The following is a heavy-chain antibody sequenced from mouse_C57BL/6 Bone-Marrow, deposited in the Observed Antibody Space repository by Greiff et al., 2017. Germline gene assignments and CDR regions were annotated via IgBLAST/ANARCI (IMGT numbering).Heavy chain of an antibody. CDR1: GYTFTSYW. CDR3: ARLNIYYDYDGAMDY. Sequence: VQLQQPGAELVMPGASVKLSCKASGYTFTSYWMHWVKQRPGQGLEWIGESDPSDSYTNYNQKFKGKSTLTVDKSSSTAYMQLSSLTSEDSAVYYCARLNIYYDYDGAMDYWGQGTSVTVSS. V-gene: IGHV1-69*01. CDR2: SDPSDSYT. J-gene: IGHJ4*01. D-gene: IGHD2-4*01.